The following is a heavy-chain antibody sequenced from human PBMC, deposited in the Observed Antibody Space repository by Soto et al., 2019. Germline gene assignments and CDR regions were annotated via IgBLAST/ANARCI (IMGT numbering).Heavy chain of an antibody. CDR3: ASSAFYYDSSGYYPNTRYYYGMDV. J-gene: IGHJ6*02. Sequence: QVQLVQSGAEVKKPGSSVKVSCKASGGTFSSYAISWVRQAPGQGLEWMGGIIPIFGTANYAQKFQGRVTITADESTSTAYMELSSLKSEDTAVYYCASSAFYYDSSGYYPNTRYYYGMDVWGQGTTVTVSS. D-gene: IGHD3-22*01. V-gene: IGHV1-69*01. CDR1: GGTFSSYA. CDR2: IIPIFGTA.